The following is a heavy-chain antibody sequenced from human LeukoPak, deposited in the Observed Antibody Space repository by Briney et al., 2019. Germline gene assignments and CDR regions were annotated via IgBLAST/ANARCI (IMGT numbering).Heavy chain of an antibody. J-gene: IGHJ6*02. CDR1: GFTVSSKY. CDR3: ASRGEYSSSWYGMDV. D-gene: IGHD6-13*01. V-gene: IGHV3-53*01. Sequence: GGSLRLSCVVSGFTVSSKYMTWVRQAPGKGLEWVSVFYSSGTTNYADSVKGRFIISRDNSKNTLYLQMNSLRAEDTALYYCASRGEYSSSWYGMDVWGQGTTVTVSS. CDR2: FYSSGTT.